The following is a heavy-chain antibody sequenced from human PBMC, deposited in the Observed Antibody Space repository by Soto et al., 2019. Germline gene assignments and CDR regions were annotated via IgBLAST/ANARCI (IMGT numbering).Heavy chain of an antibody. CDR1: GYTFTSYD. J-gene: IGHJ5*02. D-gene: IGHD2-2*01. CDR2: MNPNSGNT. V-gene: IGHV1-8*01. Sequence: GASVKLSCKASGYTFTSYDINWVRQATGQGLEWMGWMNPNSGNTGYAQKFQGRATMTRNTSISTAYMELSSLRSEDTAVYYCARVIYPYAAWGQGTLVTVSS. CDR3: ARVIYPYAA.